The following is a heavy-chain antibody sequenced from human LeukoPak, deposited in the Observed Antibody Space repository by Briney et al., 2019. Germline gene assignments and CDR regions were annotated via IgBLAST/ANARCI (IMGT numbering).Heavy chain of an antibody. CDR2: IYPGDSDT. CDR1: GYSFTSYW. J-gene: IGHJ4*02. Sequence: GESLKISCKGSGYSFTSYWIGWVRQMPGKGLEWMGIIYPGDSDTRYSPSFQGQVTISADKSISTAYLQWSSLKASDTAMYYCARPGYSTSWYEGAFDHWGQGTLVTVSS. CDR3: ARPGYSTSWYEGAFDH. V-gene: IGHV5-51*01. D-gene: IGHD6-13*01.